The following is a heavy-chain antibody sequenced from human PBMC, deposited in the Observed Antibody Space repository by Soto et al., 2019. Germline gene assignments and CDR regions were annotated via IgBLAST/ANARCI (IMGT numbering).Heavy chain of an antibody. V-gene: IGHV3-74*01. CDR1: GFTFDYYW. D-gene: IGHD4-17*01. CDR3: ARGDRRCFDL. CDR2: VHSDGTTT. Sequence: EVQLVESGGGLVQPGESLRLSCAASGFTFDYYWMHWVRQAPGKGLVWVSRVHSDGTTTTYADSVKGRFTISRDNARNTVSLQMSSLSAEDRANYYCARGDRRCFDLWGHGSVVTVS. J-gene: IGHJ3*01.